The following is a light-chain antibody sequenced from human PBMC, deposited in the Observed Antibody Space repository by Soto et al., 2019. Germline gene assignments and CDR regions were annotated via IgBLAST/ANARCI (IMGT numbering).Light chain of an antibody. CDR3: NSYAGNNILI. CDR2: EVN. J-gene: IGLJ2*01. V-gene: IGLV2-8*01. CDR1: NGDVGSYDL. Sequence: QSALTQPASVSGSPGQSITISCTGTNGDVGSYDLVSWYQRYPGEAPKLIIYEVNKRPSGVPDRFSGSKSGFTASLTVSGLQAEDDADYYCNSYAGNNILIFGGGTKVTVL.